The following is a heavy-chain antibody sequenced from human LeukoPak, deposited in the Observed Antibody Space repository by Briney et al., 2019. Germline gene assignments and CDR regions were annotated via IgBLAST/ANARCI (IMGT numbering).Heavy chain of an antibody. CDR3: ARDSTPRYYYDSSGYYFLPYYYYGMDV. D-gene: IGHD3-22*01. CDR2: IISSISYK. CDR1: GFTFSSYG. Sequence: GGSLRLSCAASGFTFSSYGMNWVRQAPGKGLDWVSPIISSISYKYNPTSVKGRFTISRDNAKNSLYLQMNSLRAEDTAVYYCARDSTPRYYYDSSGYYFLPYYYYGMDVWGQGTTVTVSS. V-gene: IGHV3-21*01. J-gene: IGHJ6*02.